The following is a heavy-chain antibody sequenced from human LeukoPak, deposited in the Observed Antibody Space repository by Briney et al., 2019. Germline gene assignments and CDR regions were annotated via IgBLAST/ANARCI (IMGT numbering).Heavy chain of an antibody. V-gene: IGHV3-30*02. CDR1: EFTFSNYG. Sequence: GGSLRLSCEASEFTFSNYGMHWVRQAPGKGLEWVAFIRYDGSNKYYADSVKGRFTISRDNSKNTLYLQMNSLRAEDTAVYYCAKDYSKTSYYGSGTYYRPNWFDPWGQGTLVTVSS. J-gene: IGHJ5*02. CDR3: AKDYSKTSYYGSGTYYRPNWFDP. D-gene: IGHD3-10*01. CDR2: IRYDGSNK.